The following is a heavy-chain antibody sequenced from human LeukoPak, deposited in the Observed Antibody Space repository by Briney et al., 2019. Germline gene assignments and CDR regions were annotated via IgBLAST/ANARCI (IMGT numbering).Heavy chain of an antibody. CDR2: INPNSGGT. D-gene: IGHD2-2*01. J-gene: IGHJ6*02. Sequence: ASVKVSCKASGYTFTGYYMHWVRQAPGQGLEWMGRINPNSGGTNYAQKFQGRVTMTRDTSISTAYMELSRLRSDDTAVYYCAKRPADCSSTSCPLINSYYYGMDVWGQGATVTVSS. V-gene: IGHV1-2*06. CDR3: AKRPADCSSTSCPLINSYYYGMDV. CDR1: GYTFTGYY.